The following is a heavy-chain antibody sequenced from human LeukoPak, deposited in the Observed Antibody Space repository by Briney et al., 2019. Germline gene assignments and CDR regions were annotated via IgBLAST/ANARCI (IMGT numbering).Heavy chain of an antibody. D-gene: IGHD3-22*01. J-gene: IGHJ3*02. V-gene: IGHV4-31*03. CDR3: ARDRHYYDSSGYYTPSGAFDI. CDR2: IYYSGST. CDR1: GGSISGGGSY. Sequence: SETLSLTCTVSGGSISGGGSYWSWIRQHPGKGLEWIGYIYYSGSTYYNPSLKSRVTISVDTSKNQFSLKLSSVTAADTAVYYCARDRHYYDSSGYYTPSGAFDIWGQGTMVTVSS.